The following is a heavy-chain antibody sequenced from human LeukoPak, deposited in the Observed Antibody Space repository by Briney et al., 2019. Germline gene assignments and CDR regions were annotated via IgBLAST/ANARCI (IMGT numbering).Heavy chain of an antibody. Sequence: GRSLRLSCTTYGFSLTDYTVHWVRQVPGRAMEWLSLITRDGYSTFYADSVKGRFTISRDTSRRLVFLQMTNVRSEDTAFYYCANERIKTFDYWGRGTLVIVSS. CDR2: ITRDGYST. CDR1: GFSLTDYT. V-gene: IGHV3-43*01. D-gene: IGHD2/OR15-2a*01. CDR3: ANERIKTFDY. J-gene: IGHJ4*02.